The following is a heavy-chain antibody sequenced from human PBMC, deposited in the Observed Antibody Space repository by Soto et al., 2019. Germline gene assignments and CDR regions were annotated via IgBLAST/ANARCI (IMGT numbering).Heavy chain of an antibody. D-gene: IGHD3-3*01. V-gene: IGHV1-8*01. CDR3: ARVPYYDIWSGSYYFDY. CDR1: GYTFTSYD. CDR2: MNPNSGNT. J-gene: IGHJ4*02. Sequence: ASVKVSCKASGYTFTSYDINWVRQATGQGLEWMGWMNPNSGNTGYAQKFQGRVTMTRNTSISTAYMELSSLRSEDTAVYYCARVPYYDIWSGSYYFDYWGQGTLVTVSS.